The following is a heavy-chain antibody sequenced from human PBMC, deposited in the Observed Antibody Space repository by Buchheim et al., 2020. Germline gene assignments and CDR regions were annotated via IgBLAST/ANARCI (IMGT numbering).Heavy chain of an antibody. CDR3: ADGGWSFDY. J-gene: IGHJ4*02. V-gene: IGHV4-34*01. Sequence: QVQPQQRGAGLLKPSETLSLTCAVVGGSFSGYYWTWMRQIPGKGLEWIGEFNHRGVTQYNPSLKSRVTISADTSKNEVSLKLSSVTAADTAVYYCADGGWSFDYWGQGTL. D-gene: IGHD3-16*01. CDR2: FNHRGVT. CDR1: GGSFSGYY.